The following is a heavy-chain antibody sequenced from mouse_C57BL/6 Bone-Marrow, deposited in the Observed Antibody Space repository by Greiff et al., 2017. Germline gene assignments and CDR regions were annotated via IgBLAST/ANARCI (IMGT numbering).Heavy chain of an antibody. CDR2: IDPENGDT. J-gene: IGHJ2*01. V-gene: IGHV14-4*01. Sequence: VQLQQSGAGLVRPGASVKLSCTASGFNIKDDYMHWVKQRPEQGLEWIGWIDPENGDTEYASKFQGKATITADTSSNTAYLQLSSLTSEDTAVYYCTTGRGPRFDYWGQGTTLTVSS. CDR1: GFNIKDDY. CDR3: TTGRGPRFDY.